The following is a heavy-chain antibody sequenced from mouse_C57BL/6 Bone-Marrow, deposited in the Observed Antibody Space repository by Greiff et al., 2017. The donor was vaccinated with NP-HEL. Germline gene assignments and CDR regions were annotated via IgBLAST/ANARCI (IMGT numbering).Heavy chain of an antibody. Sequence: VQLQQPGTELVKPGASVKLSCKASGYTFTSYWMHWVKQRPGQGLEWIGNINPSNGGTNYNEKFKSKATLTVDKSSSTAYMQLSSLTSEDSAVYYCARDIYYYGSSLYYAMDYWGQGTSVTVSS. J-gene: IGHJ4*01. CDR2: INPSNGGT. CDR3: ARDIYYYGSSLYYAMDY. CDR1: GYTFTSYW. V-gene: IGHV1-53*01. D-gene: IGHD1-1*01.